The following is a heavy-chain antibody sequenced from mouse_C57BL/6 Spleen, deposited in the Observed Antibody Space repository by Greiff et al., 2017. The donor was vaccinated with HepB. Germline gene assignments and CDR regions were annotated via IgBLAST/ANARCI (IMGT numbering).Heavy chain of an antibody. CDR2: IYPGSGST. D-gene: IGHD1-1*02. V-gene: IGHV1-55*01. CDR1: GYTFTSYW. Sequence: QVQLQQPGAELVKPGASVKMSCKASGYTFTSYWITWVKQRPGQGLEWIGDIYPGSGSTNYNEKFKSKATLTVDKSSSTAYMQLSSLTSEDSAVYYCARYSLLGSTYAMDYWGQGTSVTVSS. J-gene: IGHJ4*01. CDR3: ARYSLLGSTYAMDY.